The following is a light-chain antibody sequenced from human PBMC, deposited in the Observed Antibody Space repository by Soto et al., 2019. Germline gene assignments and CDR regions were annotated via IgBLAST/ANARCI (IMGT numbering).Light chain of an antibody. Sequence: DIQMTQSPSTLSASVGDRVTITCRASQSISSWLAWYQQKPGKAPKLLIYDASSLESGVPSRFSGSGSGAEFTLIISRLQPDDFATYYCQQYRTFGQGTKVEI. V-gene: IGKV1-5*01. CDR1: QSISSW. J-gene: IGKJ1*01. CDR2: DAS. CDR3: QQYRT.